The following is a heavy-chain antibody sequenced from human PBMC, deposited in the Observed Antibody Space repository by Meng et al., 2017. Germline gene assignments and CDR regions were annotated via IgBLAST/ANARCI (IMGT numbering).Heavy chain of an antibody. CDR1: GFTFSSYW. CDR3: AREYYYDSSGYYYYYYYGMDV. J-gene: IGHJ6*02. V-gene: IGHV3-74*01. D-gene: IGHD3-22*01. Sequence: GESLKISCAASGFTFSSYWMHWVRQAPGKGLVWVSRINSDGSSTSYADSVKGRFTISRDNAKNSLYLQMNSLRAEDTAVYYCAREYYYDSSGYYYYYYYGMDVWGQGTTVTVSS. CDR2: INSDGSST.